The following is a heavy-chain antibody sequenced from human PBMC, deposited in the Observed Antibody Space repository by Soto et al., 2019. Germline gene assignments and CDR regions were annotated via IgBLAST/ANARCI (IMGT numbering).Heavy chain of an antibody. CDR1: CGAMRSYY. Sequence: PSETLSLTCTFSCGAMRSYYWSWIRQSPGKGLEWIGFISHTGNTNYNPSVKSRVTMSVDTPRNQFSLRLSSVTPADTAIYYCARIASVGYHFDYWGQGTLVTVSS. D-gene: IGHD1-26*01. CDR2: ISHTGNT. V-gene: IGHV4-59*01. J-gene: IGHJ4*02. CDR3: ARIASVGYHFDY.